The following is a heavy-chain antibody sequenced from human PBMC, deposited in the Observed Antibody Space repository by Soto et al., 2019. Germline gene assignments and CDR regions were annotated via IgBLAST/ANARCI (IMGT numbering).Heavy chain of an antibody. J-gene: IGHJ4*02. CDR2: IYYSGST. CDR3: ARGHLWLED. V-gene: IGHV4-59*01. Sequence: QVQLQGSGPGLVRPSETLSLTCAVSGVSLSGFYWSWIRQPPGKGLEYIGYIYYSGSTYYNPSLKSLVTVSLDSSKNQFSLKLTSVTAADTAIYYCARGHLWLEDWGQGTLVTVSS. D-gene: IGHD3-3*01. CDR1: GVSLSGFY.